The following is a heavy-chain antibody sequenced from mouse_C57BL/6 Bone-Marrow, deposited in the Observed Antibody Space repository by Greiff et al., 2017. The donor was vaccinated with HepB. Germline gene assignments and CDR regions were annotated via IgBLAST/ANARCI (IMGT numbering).Heavy chain of an antibody. Sequence: EVQLQQSGAELVRPGASVKLSCTASGFNIKDYYMHWVKQRPEQGLEWIGRIDPEDGDTDNAPKFQGKATMTADTSSNTAYLQLSSLTSEDTAVYYCTTTTVVALYYFDYWGQGTTLTVSS. CDR3: TTTTVVALYYFDY. CDR1: GFNIKDYY. D-gene: IGHD1-1*01. CDR2: IDPEDGDT. V-gene: IGHV14-1*01. J-gene: IGHJ2*01.